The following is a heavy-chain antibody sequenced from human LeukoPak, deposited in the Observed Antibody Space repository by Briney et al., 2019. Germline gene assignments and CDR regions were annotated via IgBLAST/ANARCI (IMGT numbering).Heavy chain of an antibody. V-gene: IGHV4-59*08. CDR3: ARHSRGYDSEFGY. J-gene: IGHJ4*02. D-gene: IGHD5-12*01. Sequence: SETLSLTCTVSGDSIITYYWSWIRQPPGKGLEWIGYTYYSGSTNYNPSLKSRVTISVDKSRNQFSLTLSSVTAADTAVYYCARHSRGYDSEFGYWGQGTLVTVSS. CDR2: TYYSGST. CDR1: GDSIITYY.